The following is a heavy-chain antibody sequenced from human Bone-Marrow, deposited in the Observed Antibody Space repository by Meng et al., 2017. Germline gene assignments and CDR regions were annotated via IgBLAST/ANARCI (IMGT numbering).Heavy chain of an antibody. Sequence: ASVKVSCKASGYNFTDFVVTWVRRAPGQGLEWMGWIRPDNGNTKSAQNFEARVTLTTDTSTSTAYMELRSLKSDDTAIYYCAREYTSVWDLDCWGQGTLVTVS. CDR3: AREYTSVWDLDC. J-gene: IGHJ4*02. V-gene: IGHV1-18*01. CDR2: IRPDNGNT. CDR1: GYNFTDFV. D-gene: IGHD6-19*01.